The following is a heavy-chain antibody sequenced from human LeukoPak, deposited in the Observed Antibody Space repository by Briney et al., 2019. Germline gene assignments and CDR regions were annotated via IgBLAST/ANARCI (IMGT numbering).Heavy chain of an antibody. CDR3: ARFVAAPGAGFDY. CDR1: GYSFTSYW. CDR2: IYPGDSDT. Sequence: GESLKISCKGSGYSFTSYWIGWVRQMAGKGLECMGIIYPGDSDTIYSPSFQGQVTISADKSISTAYLQWSSLRPSDTAMYYCARFVAAPGAGFDYWGQGALVTVSS. J-gene: IGHJ4*02. V-gene: IGHV5-51*01. D-gene: IGHD6-13*01.